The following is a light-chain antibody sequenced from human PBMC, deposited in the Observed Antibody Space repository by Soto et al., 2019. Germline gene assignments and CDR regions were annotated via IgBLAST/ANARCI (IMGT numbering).Light chain of an antibody. CDR3: SSYTSSSTLEGYV. J-gene: IGLJ1*01. Sequence: ALTQPASVSGSPGQSITISCTGTSSDVGGYNYVSWYQQHPGKAPKLMIYDVSNRLSGVSNRFSGSKSGNTASLTISGLQAEDEADYYCSSYTSSSTLEGYVFGTGTKVTVL. V-gene: IGLV2-14*01. CDR1: SSDVGGYNY. CDR2: DVS.